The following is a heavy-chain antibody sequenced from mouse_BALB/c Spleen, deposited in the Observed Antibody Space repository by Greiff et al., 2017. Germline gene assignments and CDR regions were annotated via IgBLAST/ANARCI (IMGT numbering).Heavy chain of an antibody. V-gene: IGHV1-80*01. CDR3: ARAAGSSYGCAY. Sequence: QVQLQQSGAELVRPGSSVKISCKASGYAFSSYWMNWVKQRPGQGLEWIGQIYPGDGDTNYNGKFKGKATLTADKSSSTAYMQLSSLTSEDSAVYFCARAAGSSYGCAYWGQGTLVTVSA. CDR2: IYPGDGDT. CDR1: GYAFSSYW. J-gene: IGHJ3*01. D-gene: IGHD1-1*01.